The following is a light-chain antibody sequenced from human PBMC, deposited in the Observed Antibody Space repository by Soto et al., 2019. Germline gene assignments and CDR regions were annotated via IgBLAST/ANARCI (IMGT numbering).Light chain of an antibody. CDR2: EVS. CDR1: SSDDGAYNF. Sequence: QSALTQPASVSGSPGQSITISCTGTSSDDGAYNFVSWYQQHPGKAPKVMIYEVSHRPSGVSSRCSGSKSGNTASLTISGLQAEDEADYYCSSYTGSSTSVFGSGTKVTVL. J-gene: IGLJ1*01. CDR3: SSYTGSSTSV. V-gene: IGLV2-14*01.